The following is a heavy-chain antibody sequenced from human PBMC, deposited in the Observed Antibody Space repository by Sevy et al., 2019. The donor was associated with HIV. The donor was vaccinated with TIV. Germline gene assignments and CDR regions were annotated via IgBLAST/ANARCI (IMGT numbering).Heavy chain of an antibody. Sequence: ASVKVSCKASGYTFTSYDINWVRQATGQGLEWMGWMNPNTGNTGYAQKFQGRATMTRDTSTSTAYMELRSLRSDDTAIYYCTRVRALNYYDTSVSMEYNWFDPWGQGTLVTVSS. V-gene: IGHV1-8*02. CDR2: MNPNTGNT. D-gene: IGHD3-22*01. CDR1: GYTFTSYD. J-gene: IGHJ5*02. CDR3: TRVRALNYYDTSVSMEYNWFDP.